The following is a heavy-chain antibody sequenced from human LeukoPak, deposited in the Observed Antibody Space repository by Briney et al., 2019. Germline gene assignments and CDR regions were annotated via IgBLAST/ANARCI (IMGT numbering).Heavy chain of an antibody. V-gene: IGHV3-21*01. Sequence: GSLRLSCAASGFTFSSYAMSWVRQAPGKGLEWVSSISSSSYIYYADSVKGRFTISRDNAKNSLYLQMNSPRAEDTAVYYCARDNHQTWIAAAGKCAFDIWGQGTMVTVSS. D-gene: IGHD6-13*01. CDR1: GFTFSSYA. J-gene: IGHJ3*02. CDR3: ARDNHQTWIAAAGKCAFDI. CDR2: ISSSSYI.